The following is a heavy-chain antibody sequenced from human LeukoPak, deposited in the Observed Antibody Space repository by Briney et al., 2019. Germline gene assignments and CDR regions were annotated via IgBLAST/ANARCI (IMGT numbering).Heavy chain of an antibody. J-gene: IGHJ4*02. CDR3: ASLYGEILDY. CDR2: ISSSSSTI. D-gene: IGHD4-17*01. Sequence: PGGSLRLSCAASGFTFSSYSMNWVRQAPGKGLEWVSYISSSSSTIYYVDPVKGRFTISRDNAKNSLYLQMNSLRAEDTAVYYCASLYGEILDYWGQGTLVTVSS. V-gene: IGHV3-48*01. CDR1: GFTFSSYS.